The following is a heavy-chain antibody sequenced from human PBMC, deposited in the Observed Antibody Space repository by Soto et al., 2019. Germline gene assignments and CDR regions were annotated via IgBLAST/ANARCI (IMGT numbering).Heavy chain of an antibody. Sequence: GSLRLSCAASGFTFSSYSMSWVRQAPGKGLEWVSGFRTGGDDATTYYADSVKGRFTISRDNSRNTLYLQLNTLRAEDTALYYCAKGYYSGYDLAYFDYWGQGTLVTVSS. CDR3: AKGYYSGYDLAYFDY. CDR1: GFTFSSYS. V-gene: IGHV3-23*01. CDR2: FRTGGDDATT. D-gene: IGHD5-12*01. J-gene: IGHJ4*02.